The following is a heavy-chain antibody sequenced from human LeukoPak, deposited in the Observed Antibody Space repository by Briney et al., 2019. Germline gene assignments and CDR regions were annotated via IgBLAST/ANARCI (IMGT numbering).Heavy chain of an antibody. V-gene: IGHV3-7*01. CDR2: IKQDGSEK. CDR3: ARRDHGDYGEEY. CDR1: GFTFSNYW. D-gene: IGHD4-17*01. J-gene: IGHJ4*02. Sequence: GGSLRLSCAASGFTFSNYWMHWVRQAPGKGLEWVANIKQDGSEKYYVDSVKGRFTISRDNAKNSLSLQMNSLGAEDTAVYYCARRDHGDYGEEYWGQGTLVTVSS.